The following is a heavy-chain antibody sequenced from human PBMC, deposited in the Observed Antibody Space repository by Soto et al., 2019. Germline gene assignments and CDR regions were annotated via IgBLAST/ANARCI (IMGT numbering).Heavy chain of an antibody. J-gene: IGHJ5*02. D-gene: IGHD3-3*01. Sequence: ASVKVSCKASGYTFTGYFIHWVRQAPGQGLEWMGWINPNSGATKYVQKFQGRVTMTRDTSISTAYMELTLLRSDDTAIYYCARGGGTILAPLPWGEGTLVTVSS. CDR3: ARGGGTILAPLP. CDR2: INPNSGAT. CDR1: GYTFTGYF. V-gene: IGHV1-2*02.